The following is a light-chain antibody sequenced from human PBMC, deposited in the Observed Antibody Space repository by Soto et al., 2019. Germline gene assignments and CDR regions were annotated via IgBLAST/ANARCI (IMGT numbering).Light chain of an antibody. V-gene: IGLV3-21*02. CDR1: NIGRKS. CDR3: HVWDSSSGHYI. Sequence: SYELTQPPSVSVAPGQTARISCGGNNIGRKSVHWYQQKPGRAPVVVVYDDSDRPSGIPERFSGANSGDTATLTISRVEAGDEADYYCHVWDSSSGHYIFETGTKVTVL. CDR2: DDS. J-gene: IGLJ1*01.